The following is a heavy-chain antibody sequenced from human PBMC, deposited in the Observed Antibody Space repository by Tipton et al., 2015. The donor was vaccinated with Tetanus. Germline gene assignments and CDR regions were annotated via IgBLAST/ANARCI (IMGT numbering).Heavy chain of an antibody. CDR3: ARHTNFWSGYYIVY. CDR2: IYYSGST. D-gene: IGHD3-3*01. J-gene: IGHJ4*02. CDR1: GGSISSYY. V-gene: IGHV4-59*08. Sequence: LRLSCTVSGGSISSYYWSWIRQPPGKGLEWIGYIYYSGSTNYNPSLKSRVTISVDTSKNQFSLKLSSVTAADTAVYCCARHTNFWSGYYIVYWGQGTLVTVSS.